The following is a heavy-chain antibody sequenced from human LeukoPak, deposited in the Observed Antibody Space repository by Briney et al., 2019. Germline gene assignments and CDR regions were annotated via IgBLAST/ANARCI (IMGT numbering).Heavy chain of an antibody. D-gene: IGHD3-22*01. V-gene: IGHV1-8*01. CDR2: MNPISGNT. Sequence: ASVKVSCKASGYTFTSYDISWVRQATGQGLEWMGWMNPISGNTGYAQKFQGRVTMTRSTSISTAYMELSSLRSEDTAVYYCARSGAEYYYDSSGYIDYWGQGTLVTVSS. CDR3: ARSGAEYYYDSSGYIDY. CDR1: GYTFTSYD. J-gene: IGHJ4*02.